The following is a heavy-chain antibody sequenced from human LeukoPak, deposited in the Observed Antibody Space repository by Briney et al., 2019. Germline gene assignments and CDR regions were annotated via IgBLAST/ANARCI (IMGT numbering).Heavy chain of an antibody. CDR1: GFTFSSYA. CDR2: IPATGSTT. V-gene: IGHV3-23*01. Sequence: GGSLRLSCAASGFTFSSYAMIWVRQVPGKGLEWVSSIPATGSTTYYADSVKGRFTISRDNSKNSLYLQMNSLRAEDTAVYYCAKESSGGWFFDYWGQGTLVTVSS. J-gene: IGHJ4*02. D-gene: IGHD2-15*01. CDR3: AKESSGGWFFDY.